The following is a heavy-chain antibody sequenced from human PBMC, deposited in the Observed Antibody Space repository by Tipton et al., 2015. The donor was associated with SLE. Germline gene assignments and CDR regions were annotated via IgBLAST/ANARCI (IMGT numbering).Heavy chain of an antibody. D-gene: IGHD1-1*01. CDR1: GFTFSSYS. J-gene: IGHJ4*02. V-gene: IGHV3-21*01. CDR3: ARDRTGEGFDY. CDR2: ISSSSSYI. Sequence: QLVQSGGGVVQPGRSLRLSCAASGFTFSSYSMNWVRQAPGKGLEWVSSISSSSSYIYYADSVKGRFTISRDNAKNSLYLQMNSLRAEDTAVYYCARDRTGEGFDYWGQGTLVTVSS.